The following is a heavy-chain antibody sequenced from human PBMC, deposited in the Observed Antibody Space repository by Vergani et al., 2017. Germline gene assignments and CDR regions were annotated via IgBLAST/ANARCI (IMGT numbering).Heavy chain of an antibody. CDR2: IYHSGGA. V-gene: IGHV4-39*01. Sequence: QLHLQESGPGLVKPSETLSLTCTVSGVSITSSSYYWGWIRQPPGKGLEWIGNIYHSGGAYYNPSLKVRVTISVETSKNQFSLEVTSVTAADTAIYFCARTESFILRYFHWALWGQGTLVTVSS. CDR3: ARTESFILRYFHWAL. D-gene: IGHD3-9*01. J-gene: IGHJ4*02. CDR1: GVSITSSSYY.